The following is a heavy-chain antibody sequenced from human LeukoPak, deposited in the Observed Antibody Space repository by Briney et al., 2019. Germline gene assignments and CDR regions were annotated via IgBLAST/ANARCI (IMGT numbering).Heavy chain of an antibody. Sequence: GGSLRLSCAASGFIFSNYGMHWARQAPGKGLEWVGVIWSDGSNVKYPDSVKGRFTISRDNSKNTMYLQMNSLRAEDTAVYSCAREQIGGNSFDAFDIWGQGTMVTVSS. J-gene: IGHJ3*02. V-gene: IGHV3-33*01. D-gene: IGHD4-23*01. CDR1: GFIFSNYG. CDR2: IWSDGSNV. CDR3: AREQIGGNSFDAFDI.